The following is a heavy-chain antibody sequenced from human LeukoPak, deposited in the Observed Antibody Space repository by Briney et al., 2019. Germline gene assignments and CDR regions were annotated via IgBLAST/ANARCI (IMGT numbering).Heavy chain of an antibody. CDR3: ARGVDWFDP. V-gene: IGHV3-21*01. D-gene: IGHD2-15*01. CDR1: GFTFSHYG. J-gene: IGHJ5*02. Sequence: GGSLRLSCAASGFTFSHYGMNWVRRAPGKGLELVSSISGSNRHMYYADSMKGRFTISRDNAKNSLYLQMNSLRVEDTAVYYCARGVDWFDPWGQGTLVTVSS. CDR2: ISGSNRHM.